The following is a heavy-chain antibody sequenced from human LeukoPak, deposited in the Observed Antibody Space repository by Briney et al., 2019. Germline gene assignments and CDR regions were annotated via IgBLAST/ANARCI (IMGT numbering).Heavy chain of an antibody. V-gene: IGHV3-33*01. CDR2: IWYDGSNK. CDR1: GFTFSSFV. Sequence: GGSLRLSCAASGFTFSSFVMHWVRQAPGKGLEWVAVIWYDGSNKYYADSVKGRFTISRDNSKNTLYLQMNSLRAEDTAVYYCARDISTYYYDSSGYYYGGDFDYWGQGTLVTVSS. J-gene: IGHJ4*02. D-gene: IGHD3-22*01. CDR3: ARDISTYYYDSSGYYYGGDFDY.